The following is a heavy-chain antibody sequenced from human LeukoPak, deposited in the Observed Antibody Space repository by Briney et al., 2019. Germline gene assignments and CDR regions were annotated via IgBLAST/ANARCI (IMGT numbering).Heavy chain of an antibody. D-gene: IGHD3-22*01. CDR1: GFTFSSYG. Sequence: GGSLRLSCVASGFTFSSYGMHWVRQAPGKGLEWVAVIWYDGANKYYADSVKGRFTISRDSSKNTLYLQMNSLRAEDTAIYYCARAAYDNSGYLTLWGQGTLVTVSS. J-gene: IGHJ4*02. CDR3: ARAAYDNSGYLTL. V-gene: IGHV3-33*01. CDR2: IWYDGANK.